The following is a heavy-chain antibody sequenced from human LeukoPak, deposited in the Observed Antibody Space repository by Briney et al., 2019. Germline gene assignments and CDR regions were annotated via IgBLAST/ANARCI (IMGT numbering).Heavy chain of an antibody. CDR2: IYTSGST. D-gene: IGHD4-11*01. CDR3: ANYIRSVHYYMDV. CDR1: GGSFDSKY. Sequence: SETLSLTCSVSGGSFDSKYWSWIRQPPGEGLEWIGYIYTSGSTNFNPSLRSRVAMSIDTSKNQFSLKVFSVTAADTAVYYCANYIRSVHYYMDVWGKGTTVIVSS. V-gene: IGHV4-4*09. J-gene: IGHJ6*03.